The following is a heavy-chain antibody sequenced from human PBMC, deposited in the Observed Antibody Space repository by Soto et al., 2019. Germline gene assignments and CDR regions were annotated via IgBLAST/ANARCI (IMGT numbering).Heavy chain of an antibody. Sequence: SETLSLTCTVSGGSISSSSYYWGWIRQPPGKGLEWIGSIYYSGSTYYNPSLKSRVTISVDTSKNQFSLKLSSVTAADTAVYYCARAKYERNTAMVFVGYNWFDSWGQGTLVTVAS. V-gene: IGHV4-39*01. D-gene: IGHD5-18*01. CDR2: IYYSGST. J-gene: IGHJ5*01. CDR3: ARAKYERNTAMVFVGYNWFDS. CDR1: GGSISSSSYY.